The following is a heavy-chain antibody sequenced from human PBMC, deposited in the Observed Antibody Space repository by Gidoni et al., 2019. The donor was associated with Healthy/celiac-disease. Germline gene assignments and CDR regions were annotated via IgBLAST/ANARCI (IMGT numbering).Heavy chain of an antibody. Sequence: QVQLEQSGAEVKKPGASVKVSCKASGYTFTSYAMHWVRQAPGQRLEWMGWINAGNGNTKYSQKCQGRVTITRDTSASTAYMELSSLRSEDTAVYYCASQPRRMVATLGYWGQGTLVTVSS. J-gene: IGHJ4*02. CDR3: ASQPRRMVATLGY. V-gene: IGHV1-3*01. CDR2: INAGNGNT. D-gene: IGHD5-12*01. CDR1: GYTFTSYA.